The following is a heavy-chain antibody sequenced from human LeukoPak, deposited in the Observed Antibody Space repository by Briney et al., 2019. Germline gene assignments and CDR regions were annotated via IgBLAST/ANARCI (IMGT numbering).Heavy chain of an antibody. Sequence: GGSLRLSCAASGFTFSSYAMSWVRQAPGKGLEWVSAISGSGGSTYYADSVKGRFTISRDNSKNTLYLQMNSLRAEDTAVYYCAKWVVVVPAALLDYWGQGTLVPVSS. CDR3: AKWVVVVPAALLDY. CDR2: ISGSGGST. J-gene: IGHJ4*02. V-gene: IGHV3-23*01. CDR1: GFTFSSYA. D-gene: IGHD2-2*01.